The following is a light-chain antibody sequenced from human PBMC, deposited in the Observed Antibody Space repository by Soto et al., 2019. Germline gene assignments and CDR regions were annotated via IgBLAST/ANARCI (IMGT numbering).Light chain of an antibody. CDR1: SSDIGAYDY. CDR3: FSFTTTSTHV. J-gene: IGLJ1*01. Sequence: PGQSITIPCTGTSSDIGAYDYVSWFQQHPGKAPKLMISEVNNRPSGVSNRFSGSKSGNTAYLTSSGLQVQDEDAYFCFSFTTTSTHVSGNGTKVTVL. CDR2: EVN. V-gene: IGLV2-14*01.